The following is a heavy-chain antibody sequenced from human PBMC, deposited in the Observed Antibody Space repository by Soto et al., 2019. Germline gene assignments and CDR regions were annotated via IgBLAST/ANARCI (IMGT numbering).Heavy chain of an antibody. CDR2: IYYSGST. V-gene: IGHV4-39*01. CDR3: ARQCSTSCYEVL. Sequence: QLQLQESGPGLVKPSETLSLTCTVSGGSISSSSYYWGWIRQPPGKGLEWIGSIYYSGSTYYNPSLKSRVTISVDTSKNQFSLKLSSVTAADTAVYYCARQCSTSCYEVLWGQGTLVTVSS. D-gene: IGHD2-2*01. J-gene: IGHJ4*02. CDR1: GGSISSSSYY.